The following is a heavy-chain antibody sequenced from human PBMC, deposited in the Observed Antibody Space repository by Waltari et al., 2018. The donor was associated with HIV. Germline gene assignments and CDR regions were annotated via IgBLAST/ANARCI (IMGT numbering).Heavy chain of an antibody. CDR1: GFTFSTYE. CDR2: VNSSGSTI. D-gene: IGHD1-26*01. Sequence: EVQVVESGGGLVQPGGTLRLSCAASGFTFSTYEMNWVRQAPGKGLEWVCYVNSSGSTINYADSVKVRFTTSRHNAKHSLSLLMNSLRAEDTAVYFCASDGSSYYDLDYCGRGTLVTVTS. J-gene: IGHJ4*02. V-gene: IGHV3-48*03. CDR3: ASDGSSYYDLDY.